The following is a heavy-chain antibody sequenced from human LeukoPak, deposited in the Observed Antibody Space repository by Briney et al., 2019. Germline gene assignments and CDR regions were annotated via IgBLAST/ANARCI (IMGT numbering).Heavy chain of an antibody. D-gene: IGHD5-24*01. CDR2: IKQDGSEK. V-gene: IGHV3-7*03. CDR3: ARVARDGYNLAPKYYFDY. J-gene: IGHJ4*02. CDR1: GFTFSSYW. Sequence: GGSLRLSCAASGFTFSSYWMNWVRQAPGKGLEWVANIKQDGSEKFYVDSVKGRFTISRDNAKNTLYLQMNSLRAEDTAVYYCARVARDGYNLAPKYYFDYWGQGTLVTVSS.